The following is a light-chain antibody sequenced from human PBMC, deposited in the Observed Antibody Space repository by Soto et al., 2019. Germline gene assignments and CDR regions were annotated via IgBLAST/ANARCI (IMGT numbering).Light chain of an antibody. CDR2: GAS. CDR1: QRIDKY. J-gene: IGKJ4*01. Sequence: DIQMTQSPTSLSASVGDTVTISCRASQRIDKYLNWYQQIPGKAPKVLIFGASSLHTVVPSRFSGSGSVTDFTLTITSLQVEDVAIYFCQQSFLTPFTFGGGGRV. V-gene: IGKV1-39*01. CDR3: QQSFLTPFT.